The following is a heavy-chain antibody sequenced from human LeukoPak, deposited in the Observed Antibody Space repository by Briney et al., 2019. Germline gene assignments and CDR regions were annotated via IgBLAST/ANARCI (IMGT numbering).Heavy chain of an antibody. V-gene: IGHV1-69*05. D-gene: IGHD3-22*01. J-gene: IGHJ4*02. Sequence: ASVKVSCKASGGTFSSYAISWVRQAPGQGLEWMGGIIPIFGTANYAQKFQGRVTITTDESTSTAYMELSSLGSEDTAVYYCARDRGYYYDSSGYYARDYYFDYWGQGTLVTVSS. CDR3: ARDRGYYYDSSGYYARDYYFDY. CDR1: GGTFSSYA. CDR2: IIPIFGTA.